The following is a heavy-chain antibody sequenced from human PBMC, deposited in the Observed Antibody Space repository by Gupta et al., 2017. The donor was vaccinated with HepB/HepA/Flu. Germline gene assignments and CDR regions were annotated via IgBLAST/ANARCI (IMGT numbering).Heavy chain of an antibody. V-gene: IGHV4-59*01. J-gene: IGHJ2*01. CDR1: GVSISNYY. CDR2: MSSSGST. CDR3: ARGRYFDL. Sequence: QVQLQGSGPGLVKPSETLSLTCPVSGVSISNYYWSWIRKPPGKGLEWIGYMSSSGSTNYNPSLKSRVSISVDTSKNQLSLSLSSVTAADTAVYYCARGRYFDLWGRGTLVTVSS.